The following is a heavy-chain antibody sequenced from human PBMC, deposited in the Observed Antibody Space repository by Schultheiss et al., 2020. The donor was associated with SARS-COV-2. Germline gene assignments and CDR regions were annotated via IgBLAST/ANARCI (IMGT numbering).Heavy chain of an antibody. Sequence: GGSLRLSCVASGFTFSTYGMHWIRQAPGKGLEWVSSISSSSSTIYYADSVKGRFTISRDNAKNSLYLQMNSLRAEDTAVYYCARVQGYERDYWGQGTLVTVSS. V-gene: IGHV3-48*01. CDR3: ARVQGYERDY. CDR2: ISSSSSTI. CDR1: GFTFSTYG. D-gene: IGHD5-12*01. J-gene: IGHJ4*02.